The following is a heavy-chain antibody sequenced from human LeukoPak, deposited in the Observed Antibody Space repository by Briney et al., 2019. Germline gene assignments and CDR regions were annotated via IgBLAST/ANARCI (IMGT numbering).Heavy chain of an antibody. Sequence: GESLKISCKASGYSFTSYWIGWVRQMPGKGLEWMEIIYPGDSDTKYSPSFQGQVTISADKSISTAYLQWSSLKASDSAMFYCARPSQGYCAGGNCYSMAFDIWGQGTMVTVSS. V-gene: IGHV5-51*01. CDR2: IYPGDSDT. CDR3: ARPSQGYCAGGNCYSMAFDI. J-gene: IGHJ3*02. CDR1: GYSFTSYW. D-gene: IGHD2-15*01.